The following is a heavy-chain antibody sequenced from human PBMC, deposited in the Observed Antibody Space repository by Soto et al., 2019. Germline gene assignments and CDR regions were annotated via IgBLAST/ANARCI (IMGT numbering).Heavy chain of an antibody. Sequence: SETLSLTCTVSGGSISSYYWSWIRQPPGKGLEWIGYIYYSGSTNYNPSLKSRVTISVDTSKNQFSLKLSSVTAADTAVYYCARPIVAAAFDYWGLGTLVTVS. CDR3: ARPIVAAAFDY. V-gene: IGHV4-59*01. D-gene: IGHD6-13*01. CDR1: GGSISSYY. J-gene: IGHJ4*02. CDR2: IYYSGST.